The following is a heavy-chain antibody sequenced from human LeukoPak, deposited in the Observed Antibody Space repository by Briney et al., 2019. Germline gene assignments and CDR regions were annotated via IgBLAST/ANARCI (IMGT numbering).Heavy chain of an antibody. D-gene: IGHD6-13*01. Sequence: PGRSLRLSCAASGFTFDDYSMHWVRQSPGKGLEWLSGLGWNGDIIDYADSVNGRFTISRDNAKNSLYLQMDSLKTEDTALYYCAKGSLIAASGTLFDFWGQGTRVTVSS. CDR1: GFTFDDYS. J-gene: IGHJ4*02. CDR3: AKGSLIAASGTLFDF. V-gene: IGHV3-9*01. CDR2: LGWNGDII.